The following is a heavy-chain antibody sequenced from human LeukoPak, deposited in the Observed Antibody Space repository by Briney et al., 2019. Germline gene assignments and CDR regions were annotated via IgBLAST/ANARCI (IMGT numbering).Heavy chain of an antibody. V-gene: IGHV3-30*19. CDR1: GFTFSSYG. CDR3: ASADFYGSGSYYSGSCDY. D-gene: IGHD3-10*01. Sequence: GGSLRLSCAASGFTFSSYGMHWVRQAPGKGLEWVAVISYDGSKEYYTDSVKGRFTISRDNSKNTLYLEMNSLRNEDTAVYYCASADFYGSGSYYSGSCDYWGQGTLVTVSS. J-gene: IGHJ4*02. CDR2: ISYDGSKE.